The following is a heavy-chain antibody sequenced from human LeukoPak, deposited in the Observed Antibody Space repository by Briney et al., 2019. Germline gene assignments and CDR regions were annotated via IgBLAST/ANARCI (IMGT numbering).Heavy chain of an antibody. CDR2: IFPIFGTA. D-gene: IGHD6-19*01. CDR1: GGTFSSYA. J-gene: IGHJ4*02. V-gene: IGHV1-69*13. Sequence: SVKVSCKASGGTFSSYAISWVRQALGQGLEWMGGIFPIFGTANYAQKFQGRVTVTPDESTSTAYMELSSLRSEDTAVYYCARDSVAGFTRGGLDYWGQGTLVTVSS. CDR3: ARDSVAGFTRGGLDY.